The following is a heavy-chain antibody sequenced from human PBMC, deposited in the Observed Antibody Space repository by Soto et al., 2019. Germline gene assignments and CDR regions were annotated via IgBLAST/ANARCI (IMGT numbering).Heavy chain of an antibody. CDR1: GGTFSSYA. D-gene: IGHD3-3*01. Sequence: QVQLVQSGAEVKKPGSSVKVSCKASGGTFSSYAISWVRQAPGQGLEWMGGIIPIFGTANYAQKFQGRVTLTADNSTSTAYVELSSLRAEDTAVYYCARDMRRIFGVVTPLPYYYYYGMDVWGQGTTVTVSS. V-gene: IGHV1-69*06. J-gene: IGHJ6*02. CDR3: ARDMRRIFGVVTPLPYYYYYGMDV. CDR2: IIPIFGTA.